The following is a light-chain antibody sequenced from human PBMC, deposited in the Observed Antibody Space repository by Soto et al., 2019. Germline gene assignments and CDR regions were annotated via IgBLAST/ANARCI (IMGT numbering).Light chain of an antibody. Sequence: EIVLTQSPASLSLSPGERATLSCRASQSVSSYLAWYQQKPGQAPRLLIYDASNRATGIPARFSGSGSGTDFTLTISDLEPADFGLYYCQQRLNWPPGFGQGTKVEIK. CDR2: DAS. J-gene: IGKJ1*01. V-gene: IGKV3-11*01. CDR1: QSVSSY. CDR3: QQRLNWPPG.